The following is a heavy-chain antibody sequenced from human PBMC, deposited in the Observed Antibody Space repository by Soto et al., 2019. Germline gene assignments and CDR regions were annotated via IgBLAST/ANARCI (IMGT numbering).Heavy chain of an antibody. CDR2: IYTGDTT. J-gene: IGHJ4*02. CDR1: GFTVSSNY. V-gene: IGHV3-53*01. D-gene: IGHD3-22*01. CDR3: AREAYYSSGYYQYYFDY. Sequence: AGGSLRLSCAASGFTVSSNYISWVRQAPGKGLEWVSVIYTGDTTDYADSVKGRFTISRDNSKNTVYLQMNSLRADDTAVYYCAREAYYSSGYYQYYFDYWGQGTLVTVSS.